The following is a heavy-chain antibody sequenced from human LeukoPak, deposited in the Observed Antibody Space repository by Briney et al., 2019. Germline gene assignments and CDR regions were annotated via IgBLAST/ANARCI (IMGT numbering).Heavy chain of an antibody. CDR2: IYYSGST. D-gene: IGHD6-19*01. CDR3: ARVGPWGQWLYLSYYYGMDV. J-gene: IGHJ6*02. Sequence: SETLSLTCTVSGGSVSSGSYYWSWIRQPPGKGLEWIGYIYYSGSTNYNPSLKSRVTISVDTSKNQFSLKLSSVTAADTAVYYCARVGPWGQWLYLSYYYGMDVWGQGTTVTVSS. V-gene: IGHV4-61*01. CDR1: GGSVSSGSYY.